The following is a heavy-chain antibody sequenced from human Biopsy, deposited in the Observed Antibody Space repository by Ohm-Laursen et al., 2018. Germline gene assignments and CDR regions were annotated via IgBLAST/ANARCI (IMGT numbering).Heavy chain of an antibody. J-gene: IGHJ6*02. CDR3: VRGVDYYDPYRYYALDV. CDR2: INHSGRT. Sequence: GTLSLTCAVYGESFNGYYWSWIRQTPGKGLEWIGEINHSGRTNYNPSLKSRVTISVDTSKNQFLLKVRSVTAADTAVYFCVRGVDYYDPYRYYALDVWGQGTTVTVSS. D-gene: IGHD3-22*01. CDR1: GESFNGYY. V-gene: IGHV4-34*01.